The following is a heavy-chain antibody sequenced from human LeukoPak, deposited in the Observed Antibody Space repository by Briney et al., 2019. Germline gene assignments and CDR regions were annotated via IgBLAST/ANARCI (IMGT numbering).Heavy chain of an antibody. Sequence: GGSLRLSCEASGFTFSSYWMHWVRQTPGKGLVWVSRINSDGSGTKYADSVKGRFTVSRDNAKNTLFLQMNRLTAEDTAVYYCARVRCSGSSCYAYSFYYMDVWGRGTTVTVSS. D-gene: IGHD2-2*01. CDR2: INSDGSGT. J-gene: IGHJ6*03. V-gene: IGHV3-74*03. CDR1: GFTFSSYW. CDR3: ARVRCSGSSCYAYSFYYMDV.